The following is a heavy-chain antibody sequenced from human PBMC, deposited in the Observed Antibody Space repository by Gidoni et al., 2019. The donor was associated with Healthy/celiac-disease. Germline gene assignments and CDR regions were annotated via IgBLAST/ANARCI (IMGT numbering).Heavy chain of an antibody. D-gene: IGHD3-16*01. V-gene: IGHV3-30*18. CDR2: ISYDGSNK. Sequence: QVQLVESGGGVVQPGRSLRLSCAASGFTFSSYGMPWVRQAPGKGLEWVAVISYDGSNKYYADSVKGRFTISRDNSKNTLYLQMNSLRAEDTAVYYCAKDWGDGIDGFQHWGQGTLVTVSS. CDR3: AKDWGDGIDGFQH. CDR1: GFTFSSYG. J-gene: IGHJ1*01.